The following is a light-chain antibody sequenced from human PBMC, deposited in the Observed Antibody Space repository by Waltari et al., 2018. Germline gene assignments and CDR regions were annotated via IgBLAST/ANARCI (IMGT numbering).Light chain of an antibody. V-gene: IGKV3-11*01. Sequence: IVLTQSPATLSLSPGERATLSCRASQSVRSYLAWYQQKPGQAPRLLIYDASNRATGVPARFSGSGSGTDFTLIISSLEPEDFAVYYCQQRSNWLTFGGGTKVEI. CDR1: QSVRSY. CDR2: DAS. J-gene: IGKJ4*01. CDR3: QQRSNWLT.